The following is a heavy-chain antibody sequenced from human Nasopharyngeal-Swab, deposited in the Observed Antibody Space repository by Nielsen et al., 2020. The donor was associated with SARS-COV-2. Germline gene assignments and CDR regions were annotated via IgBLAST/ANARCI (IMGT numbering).Heavy chain of an antibody. V-gene: IGHV1-69*13. CDR1: GGTFISYA. CDR3: ARDIAAMVTGPS. J-gene: IGHJ5*02. CDR2: IIPIFGTA. D-gene: IGHD5-18*01. Sequence: SVKVSCKASGGTFISYAISWVRQAPGQGLEWMGGIIPIFGTANYAQKFQGRVTITADESTSTAYMELSSLRSEDTAVYYCARDIAAMVTGPSWGQGTLVTVSS.